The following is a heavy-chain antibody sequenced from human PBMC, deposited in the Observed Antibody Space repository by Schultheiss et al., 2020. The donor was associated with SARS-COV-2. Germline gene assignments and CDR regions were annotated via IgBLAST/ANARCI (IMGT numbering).Heavy chain of an antibody. CDR1: GFTFSSYS. J-gene: IGHJ6*02. CDR2: ISSSSSYI. CDR3: ARVPGEEWFGELLGHYYYYGMDV. D-gene: IGHD3-10*01. Sequence: GESLKISCAASGFTFSSYSMNWVRQAPGKGLEWVSSISSSSSYIYYADSVKGRFTISRDNAKNSLYLQMNSLRAEDTAVYYCARVPGEEWFGELLGHYYYYGMDVWGQGTKVTVSS. V-gene: IGHV3-21*01.